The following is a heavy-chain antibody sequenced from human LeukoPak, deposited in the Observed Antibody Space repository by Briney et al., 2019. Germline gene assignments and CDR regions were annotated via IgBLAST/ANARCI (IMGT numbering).Heavy chain of an antibody. Sequence: GESLKISCAASGFTFSSYGMHWVRQAPGKGLEWVAVISYDGSHKYYADSVKGRFTISRDNSKNTLYLQMNSLRAEDTAVYYCAKDRRVAGTRARAAAGYFDYWGQGTLVTVSS. CDR2: ISYDGSHK. CDR1: GFTFSSYG. V-gene: IGHV3-30*18. D-gene: IGHD6-13*01. CDR3: AKDRRVAGTRARAAAGYFDY. J-gene: IGHJ4*02.